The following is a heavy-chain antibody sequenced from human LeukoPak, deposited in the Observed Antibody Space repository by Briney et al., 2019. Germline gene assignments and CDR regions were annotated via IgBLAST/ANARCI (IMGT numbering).Heavy chain of an antibody. CDR2: IRYDGHNK. CDR1: GISFSSFG. V-gene: IGHV3-30*02. J-gene: IGHJ4*02. D-gene: IGHD3-22*01. CDR3: AKGKGYYDSSGDYFDY. Sequence: GGSLRLSCAASGISFSSFGMHWVRQAPGKGLEWVTFIRYDGHNKYYADSVKGRFTISRDNSKNTLYLQMNSLRPEDTAVYYCAKGKGYYDSSGDYFDYWGQGTLVTVSS.